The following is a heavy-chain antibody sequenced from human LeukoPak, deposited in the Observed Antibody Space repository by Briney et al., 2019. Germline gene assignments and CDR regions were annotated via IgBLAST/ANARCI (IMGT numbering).Heavy chain of an antibody. D-gene: IGHD6-19*01. CDR2: INPNSGGT. J-gene: IGHJ4*02. V-gene: IGHV1-2*02. CDR1: GYTFTGYY. CDR3: ARVSAAFIAVATSFDY. Sequence: RASVKVSCKASGYTFTGYYMHWVRQAPGQGLEWMGWINPNSGGTNYAQKFQGRVTMTRDTSISTAYMELSRLRSDDTAVYYCARVSAAFIAVATSFDYWGQGTLVTVSS.